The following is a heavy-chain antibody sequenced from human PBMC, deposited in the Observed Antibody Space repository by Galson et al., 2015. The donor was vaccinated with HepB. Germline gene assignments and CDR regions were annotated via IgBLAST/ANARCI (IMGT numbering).Heavy chain of an antibody. D-gene: IGHD1-26*01. CDR1: GFTVSSNY. CDR3: ARFRQTTTDYFDY. V-gene: IGHV3-53*01. Sequence: SLRLSCAASGFTVSSNYLSWVRQAPGKGLEWVSVIYSGNTTYYADSVKGRFTISRDNSKNTLYLQMNSLRAEDTAVYYCARFRQTTTDYFDYWGQGTLVTVSS. CDR2: IYSGNTT. J-gene: IGHJ4*02.